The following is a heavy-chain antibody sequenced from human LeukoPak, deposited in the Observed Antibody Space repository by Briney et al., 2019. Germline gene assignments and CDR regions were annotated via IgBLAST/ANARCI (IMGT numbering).Heavy chain of an antibody. D-gene: IGHD5-24*01. J-gene: IGHJ4*02. CDR1: GGSFSGYY. Sequence: SETLSLTCAVYGGSFSGYYWSWIRQPPGKGLEWIGEINHSGSTNYNPSLKSRVTISVDTSKNQFSLKLSSVTAADTAVYYCARGPADYNKLKPGDRDGYNYKSKRTPFDYWGQGILVTVSS. CDR3: ARGPADYNKLKPGDRDGYNYKSKRTPFDY. V-gene: IGHV4-34*01. CDR2: INHSGST.